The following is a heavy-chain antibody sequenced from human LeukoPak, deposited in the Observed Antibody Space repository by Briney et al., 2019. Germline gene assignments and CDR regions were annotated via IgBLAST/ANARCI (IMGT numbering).Heavy chain of an antibody. D-gene: IGHD6-13*01. CDR3: ARHDGSSWYVPGY. Sequence: SETLSLTCSVSGVSVSTYYWSWIRQPAGKGLEWIGRVYISGRTNYNPSLKSRVTISVDTSKNQFSLKLSSVTAADTAVYYCARHDGSSWYVPGYWGQGTLVTVSS. CDR2: VYISGRT. V-gene: IGHV4-4*07. J-gene: IGHJ4*02. CDR1: GVSVSTYY.